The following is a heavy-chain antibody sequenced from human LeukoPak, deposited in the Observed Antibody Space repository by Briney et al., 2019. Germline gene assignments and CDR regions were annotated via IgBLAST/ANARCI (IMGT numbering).Heavy chain of an antibody. Sequence: GASVKVSCKASGGTFSSYAISWVRQAPGQGLEWMGGIIPIFGTANYAQKFQGRVTITADESTSTAYMELSSLGSEDTAVYYCASKLGINYYYYYYGMDVWGQGTTVTVSS. D-gene: IGHD7-27*01. CDR1: GGTFSSYA. CDR2: IIPIFGTA. V-gene: IGHV1-69*13. J-gene: IGHJ6*02. CDR3: ASKLGINYYYYYYGMDV.